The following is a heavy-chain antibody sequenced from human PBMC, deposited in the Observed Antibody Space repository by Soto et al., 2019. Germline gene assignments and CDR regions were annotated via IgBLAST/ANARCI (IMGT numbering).Heavy chain of an antibody. CDR2: IYSGGST. V-gene: IGHV3-53*01. J-gene: IGHJ6*02. Sequence: GGSLRLSCAASGFTVSSNYMSWVRQAPGKGLEWVSVIYSGGSTYYADSVKGRFTISRDNSKNTLYLQMNSLRAEDTAVYYCAREGTAARPKEYYYYGMDVWGQGTTVTVSS. CDR3: AREGTAARPKEYYYYGMDV. CDR1: GFTVSSNY. D-gene: IGHD6-6*01.